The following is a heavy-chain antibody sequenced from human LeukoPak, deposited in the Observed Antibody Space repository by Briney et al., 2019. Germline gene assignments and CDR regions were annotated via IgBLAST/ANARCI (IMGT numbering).Heavy chain of an antibody. J-gene: IGHJ4*02. CDR1: GFTFSSFA. Sequence: GGSLILSCAASGFTFSSFAMSWVRQAPGKGLEWVSAISSSGGSTYYADSVKGRFTVSRDNSKNTLYLQMNSLRAEDTAVYYCAKQISLTFGYWGQGTLATVSS. CDR3: AKQISLTFGY. CDR2: ISSSGGST. V-gene: IGHV3-23*01. D-gene: IGHD2-15*01.